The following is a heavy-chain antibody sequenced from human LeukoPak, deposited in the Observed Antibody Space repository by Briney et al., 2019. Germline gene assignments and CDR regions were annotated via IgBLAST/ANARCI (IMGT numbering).Heavy chain of an antibody. CDR2: INHSGST. CDR3: ARELGGWYNY. Sequence: KPSETLSLTCAVYGGSFSGYYWSWIRQPPGKGLEWIGEINHSGSTNYNPSLKSRVTISVDTSKNQFSLKLSSVTAADTAVYYCARELGGWYNYWGQGTLVTVSS. V-gene: IGHV4-34*01. CDR1: GGSFSGYY. D-gene: IGHD6-19*01. J-gene: IGHJ4*02.